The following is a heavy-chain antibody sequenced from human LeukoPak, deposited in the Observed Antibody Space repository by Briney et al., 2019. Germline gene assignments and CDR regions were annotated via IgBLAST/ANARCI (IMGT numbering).Heavy chain of an antibody. Sequence: GGSLRLSCAASGFIFSDYYMNWISQLPGKGLEWVSYISSSGSTIYYADSVKGRFTISRDNAKNSLYLQMNSLRAEDTAVYYCARGIGDIVVVPAAILTAYAFDIWGQGAMVTVSS. CDR2: ISSSGSTI. J-gene: IGHJ3*02. V-gene: IGHV3-11*04. CDR1: GFIFSDYY. CDR3: ARGIGDIVVVPAAILTAYAFDI. D-gene: IGHD2-2*02.